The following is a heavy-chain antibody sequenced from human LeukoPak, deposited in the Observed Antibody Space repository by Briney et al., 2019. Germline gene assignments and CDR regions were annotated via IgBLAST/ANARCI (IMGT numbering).Heavy chain of an antibody. Sequence: PSETLSLTCAVYGVSFSGYYWSWLRQPPGQGLEWIGEINHSGITNYNPSLKSRVTISVDTSKNQFSLKLSSVTAADTAVYYCARRTSHKTLGYSSSWSITYYFDYWGQGPLVTVSS. V-gene: IGHV4-34*01. CDR3: ARRTSHKTLGYSSSWSITYYFDY. CDR2: INHSGIT. J-gene: IGHJ4*02. D-gene: IGHD6-13*01. CDR1: GVSFSGYY.